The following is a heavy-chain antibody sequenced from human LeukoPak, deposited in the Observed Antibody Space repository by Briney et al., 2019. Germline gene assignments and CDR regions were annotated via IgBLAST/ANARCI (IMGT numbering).Heavy chain of an antibody. Sequence: KPGGSLRLSCAASGFTFSSYSMNWVRQAPGKGLEWVSSISSSSSYIYYADSVKGRFTISRDNAKNSLYLQMNSLRAEDTAVYYCARDRLGSLRFRIAARLRLPDYWGQGTLVTVSS. CDR1: GFTFSSYS. CDR2: ISSSSSYI. J-gene: IGHJ4*02. D-gene: IGHD6-6*01. V-gene: IGHV3-21*01. CDR3: ARDRLGSLRFRIAARLRLPDY.